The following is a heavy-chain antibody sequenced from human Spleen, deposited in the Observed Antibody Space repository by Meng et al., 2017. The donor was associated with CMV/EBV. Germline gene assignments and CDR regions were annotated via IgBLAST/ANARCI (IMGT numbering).Heavy chain of an antibody. Sequence: ASVKVSCKASGYTFTSYDISWARQAPGQGLEWMGWIRPYTTNTKYAEKLQGRVTMTTDTSTSTAYMELRSLRSDDTAVYYCARDNLRLAPPPGRSSYYGMDVWGQGTTVTVSS. CDR2: IRPYTTNT. D-gene: IGHD6-25*01. V-gene: IGHV1-18*01. CDR1: GYTFTSYD. CDR3: ARDNLRLAPPPGRSSYYGMDV. J-gene: IGHJ6*02.